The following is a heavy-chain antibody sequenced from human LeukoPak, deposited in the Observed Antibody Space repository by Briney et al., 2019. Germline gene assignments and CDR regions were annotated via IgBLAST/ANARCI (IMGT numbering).Heavy chain of an antibody. CDR1: GFTFSSYA. V-gene: IGHV3-23*01. J-gene: IGHJ4*02. D-gene: IGHD3-22*01. CDR3: AKGSYYGSSGSFYFDY. CDR2: ISGSGDNT. Sequence: PGGSLRLSCAASGFTFSSYAMSWVRQAPGKGLEWVSGISGSGDNTYYADSVKGRFTISRDNSKNTLYVQVNSLGTEDMAAYYCAKGSYYGSSGSFYFDYWGQGTLVTVSS.